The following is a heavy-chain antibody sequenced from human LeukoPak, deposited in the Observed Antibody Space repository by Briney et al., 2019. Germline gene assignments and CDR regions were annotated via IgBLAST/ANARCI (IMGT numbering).Heavy chain of an antibody. D-gene: IGHD3-16*02. J-gene: IGHJ4*02. Sequence: GGSLRLSCAASGFTFDDYAMHWVRQAPGKGLEWVSSISSSSSYIYYADSVKGRFTISRDNAKISLYLQMNSLRAEDTAVYYCARDRRRYDYVWGSYRYSYFDYWGQGTLVTVSS. CDR3: ARDRRRYDYVWGSYRYSYFDY. CDR1: GFTFDDYA. V-gene: IGHV3-21*01. CDR2: ISSSSSYI.